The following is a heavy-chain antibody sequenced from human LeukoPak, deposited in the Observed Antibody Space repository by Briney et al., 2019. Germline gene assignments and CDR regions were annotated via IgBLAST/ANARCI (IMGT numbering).Heavy chain of an antibody. V-gene: IGHV3-48*04. CDR2: VGISSGNT. J-gene: IGHJ4*02. CDR1: GLTFSDYS. Sequence: QSGGSLRLSCAASGLTFSDYSMNWVRQAPGKGLEWISYVGISSGNTKYADSVKGRFTISGDSAKNSVFLQMNSLRVEDTAVYYCARDHRYAFDNWGQGTLVTVSS. CDR3: ARDHRYAFDN. D-gene: IGHD5-12*01.